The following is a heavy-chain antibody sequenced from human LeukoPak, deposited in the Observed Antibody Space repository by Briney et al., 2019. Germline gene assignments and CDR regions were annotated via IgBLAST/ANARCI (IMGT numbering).Heavy chain of an antibody. J-gene: IGHJ4*02. Sequence: SETLSPTCTVSGGSITGSSYYWGWIRQPPGKGLEWIGSMYYSGSTYYKTSLKSRVTISADTSKNEFSLELSSVTAADTAVYYCARQYYDNTGYYYFDYWGQGTLVTVSS. CDR1: GGSITGSSYY. V-gene: IGHV4-39*01. D-gene: IGHD3-22*01. CDR2: MYYSGST. CDR3: ARQYYDNTGYYYFDY.